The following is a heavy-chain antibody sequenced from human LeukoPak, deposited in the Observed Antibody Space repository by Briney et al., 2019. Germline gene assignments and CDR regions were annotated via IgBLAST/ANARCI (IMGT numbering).Heavy chain of an antibody. CDR1: GGSISSYD. V-gene: IGHV4-59*01. Sequence: SETLSLTCTVSGGSISSYDWSWIRQPPGKGLEWIGYIYYSGSTNYNPSLKSRVTISVDTSKNQFSLKLSSVTAADTAVYYCARGGYSGYGFDYWGQGTLVTVSS. D-gene: IGHD5-12*01. CDR3: ARGGYSGYGFDY. CDR2: IYYSGST. J-gene: IGHJ4*02.